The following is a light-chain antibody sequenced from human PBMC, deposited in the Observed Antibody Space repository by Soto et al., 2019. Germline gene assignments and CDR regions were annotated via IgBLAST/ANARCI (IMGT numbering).Light chain of an antibody. CDR3: LLYYGGAQV. V-gene: IGLV7-43*01. CDR2: STS. Sequence: QAVVTQEPSLTVSPGGTVTLTCASSTGAVTSGYYPNWFQQKPGQAPRALIYSTSNKHYWTPARFSGSLLGGKAALTLSGVQPEDEADYYCLLYYGGAQVFGGGTKLTVL. J-gene: IGLJ3*02. CDR1: TGAVTSGYY.